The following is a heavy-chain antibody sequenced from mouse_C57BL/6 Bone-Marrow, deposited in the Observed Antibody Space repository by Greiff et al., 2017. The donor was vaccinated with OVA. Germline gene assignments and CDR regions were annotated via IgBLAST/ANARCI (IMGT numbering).Heavy chain of an antibody. CDR1: GYTFTSYG. Sequence: VQLQESGAELARPGASVKLSCKASGYTFTSYGISWVKQRPGQGLEWIGEIYPRSGNTYYNEKFKGKATLTADKSSSTAYMELRSLTSEYSAVYFCARSPHYYGSTSGFAYWGQGTLVTVSA. CDR3: ARSPHYYGSTSGFAY. V-gene: IGHV1-81*01. D-gene: IGHD1-1*01. CDR2: IYPRSGNT. J-gene: IGHJ3*01.